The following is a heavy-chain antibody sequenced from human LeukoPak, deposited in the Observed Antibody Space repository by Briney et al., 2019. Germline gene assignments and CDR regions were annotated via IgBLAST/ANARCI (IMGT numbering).Heavy chain of an antibody. V-gene: IGHV1-69*02. CDR2: IIPILGIA. Sequence: SVKVSCKASGGTFSSYTISWVRQAPGQGLEWMGRIIPILGIANYAQKFQGRVTITADKSTSTAYMELSSLRSEDTAVYYCATGERDTAMANFDYWGQGTLVTVSS. D-gene: IGHD5-18*01. J-gene: IGHJ4*02. CDR1: GGTFSSYT. CDR3: ATGERDTAMANFDY.